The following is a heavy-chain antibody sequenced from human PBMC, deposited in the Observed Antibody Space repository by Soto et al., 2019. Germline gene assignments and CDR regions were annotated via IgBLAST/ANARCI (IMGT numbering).Heavy chain of an antibody. CDR2: ISSTSGAI. D-gene: IGHD3-16*02. CDR3: ARGDFNRFDY. Sequence: EVQLVESGGGLVQPGGSLRLSCAASGFTFNTYSMNWIRQTPGTGLEWISYISSTSGAIYYADSVKGRFTCSRDNAKNSLYLQMNSLRDEDTAVYYCARGDFNRFDYWGQGNLVTVSS. CDR1: GFTFNTYS. V-gene: IGHV3-48*02. J-gene: IGHJ4*02.